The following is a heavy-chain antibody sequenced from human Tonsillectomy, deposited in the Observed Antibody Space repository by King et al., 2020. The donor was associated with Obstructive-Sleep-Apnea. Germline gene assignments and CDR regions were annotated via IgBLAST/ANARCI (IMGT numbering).Heavy chain of an antibody. CDR1: GYTFTSYG. J-gene: IGHJ5*02. Sequence: QLVQSGPEVKKPGASVKVSCKASGYTFTSYGINWVRQAPGQGLEWMGWISAYNGNTNHAQKLQGRFSMTTDTSTGTAYMELRSLRSDDTAVYYCARDRRGKDYYDSSGYYLGWFDPWGQGTLVTVSS. CDR2: ISAYNGNT. D-gene: IGHD3-22*01. CDR3: ARDRRGKDYYDSSGYYLGWFDP. V-gene: IGHV1-18*01.